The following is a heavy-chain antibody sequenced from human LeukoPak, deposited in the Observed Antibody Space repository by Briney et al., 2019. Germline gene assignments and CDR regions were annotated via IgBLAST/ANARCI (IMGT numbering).Heavy chain of an antibody. V-gene: IGHV3-30-3*01. CDR2: ISYDGSNK. J-gene: IGHJ4*02. CDR1: GFTFSSYA. CDR3: AREIAAAGIHFDY. D-gene: IGHD6-13*01. Sequence: PGGSLRLSCAASGFTFSSYAMHWVRQAPGKGLEWVAVISYDGSNKYYADSVKGRFTISRDNSKNTLYLQMNSLRAEDTAVYYCAREIAAAGIHFDYWGQGTLVTVSS.